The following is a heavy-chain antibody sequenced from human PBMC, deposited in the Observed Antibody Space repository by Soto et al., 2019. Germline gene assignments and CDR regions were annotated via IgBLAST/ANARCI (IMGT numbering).Heavy chain of an antibody. J-gene: IGHJ4*02. CDR3: GRARSAAMVTSDY. Sequence: QVQLVQSGPEVKKPGASVKVSCKASGYSFSDYGVTWVRPSPGQGLQWMGWVSAYNDDRNYAQNFQDRITMTTDTATSTADVERRSLRSDDTAVYFWGRARSAAMVTSDYWGQGTLVTVSS. CDR1: GYSFSDYG. D-gene: IGHD5-18*01. V-gene: IGHV1-18*01. CDR2: VSAYNDDR.